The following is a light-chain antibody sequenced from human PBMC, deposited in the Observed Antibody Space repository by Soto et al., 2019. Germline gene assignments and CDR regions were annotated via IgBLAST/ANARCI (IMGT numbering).Light chain of an antibody. J-gene: IGKJ3*01. CDR1: QSVSSSY. V-gene: IGKV3-20*01. Sequence: EIVLTQSPGTLSLSPGERATLSCRASQSVSSSYLAWYQQKPGQAPRLLIYGASSRATGIPDRFSGSGSGTDFTLTISRLEPEDCAVYYCQQYGSSPRTFGPGTKVDSK. CDR2: GAS. CDR3: QQYGSSPRT.